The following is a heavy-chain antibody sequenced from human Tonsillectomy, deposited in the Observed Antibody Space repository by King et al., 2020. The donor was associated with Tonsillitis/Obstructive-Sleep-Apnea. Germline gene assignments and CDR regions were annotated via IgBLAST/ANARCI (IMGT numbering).Heavy chain of an antibody. CDR3: ARDLESNWNFGYFEH. J-gene: IGHJ1*01. Sequence: VQLVESGGGLVKPGGSLRLSCAGSGFTFSDYTMNWVRQAPGMGLEWVSSISSSSSYIFYADSVRGRFTISRDNAKNSLYLQLNSLRAEDTAVYYCARDLESNWNFGYFEHWGQGTLVTVSS. CDR2: ISSSSSYI. V-gene: IGHV3-21*01. CDR1: GFTFSDYT. D-gene: IGHD1-7*01.